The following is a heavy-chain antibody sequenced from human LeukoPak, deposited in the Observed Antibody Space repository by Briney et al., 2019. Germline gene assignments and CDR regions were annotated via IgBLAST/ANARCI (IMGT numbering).Heavy chain of an antibody. Sequence: SETLSLTCTVSGGSISSYYWSWIRQPPGKGLEWIGYIYYSGSTNYNPSLKSRVTISVDTSKNQFSLKLSSVTAADTAVYYCAREELGVHALDIWGQGTMVTVSS. CDR3: AREELGVHALDI. CDR2: IYYSGST. J-gene: IGHJ3*02. D-gene: IGHD3-10*01. V-gene: IGHV4-59*01. CDR1: GGSISSYY.